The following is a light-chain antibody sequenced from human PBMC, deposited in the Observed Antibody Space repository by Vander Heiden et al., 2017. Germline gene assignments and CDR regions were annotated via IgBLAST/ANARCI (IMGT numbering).Light chain of an antibody. V-gene: IGKV4-1*01. CDR1: QSGLNSSNNKDY. CDR2: WAS. J-gene: IGKJ2*01. Sequence: DIVMTQSPDSLAASLGERATITCKSSQSGLNSSNNKDYLAWYQQKPGQPPRLLIYWASTRESGVPDRFSGSGSGTDFTLTISSLQAEDVAVYYCQQYQSVPPHPFGQGTKLEIK. CDR3: QQYQSVPPHP.